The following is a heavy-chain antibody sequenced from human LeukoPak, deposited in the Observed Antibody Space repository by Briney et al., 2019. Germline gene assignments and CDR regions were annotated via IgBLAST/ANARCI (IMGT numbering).Heavy chain of an antibody. J-gene: IGHJ3*02. V-gene: IGHV4-34*01. Sequence: SETLSLTCAVYGGSFSGYYWSWIRQPPGKGLEWIGEINHSGSTNYNPSLKSRVTISVDTSKNQFSLKLSSVIAADTAVYYCARGWYCSSTSCYKRSDAFDIWGQGTMVTVSS. D-gene: IGHD2-2*02. CDR2: INHSGST. CDR1: GGSFSGYY. CDR3: ARGWYCSSTSCYKRSDAFDI.